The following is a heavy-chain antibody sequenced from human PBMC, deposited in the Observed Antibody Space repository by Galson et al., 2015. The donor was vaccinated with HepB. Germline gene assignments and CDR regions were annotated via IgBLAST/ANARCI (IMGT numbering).Heavy chain of an antibody. V-gene: IGHV4-4*07. CDR2: IYSSGSS. Sequence: ETLSLTCIVSGGSISSYYWSWIRQPAGKGLEWIGRIYSSGSSNYNPSLKSRVTMSVDMSKNQFSLKLTSVTAADTAVYYCARVDYYYDSSGYSYYFDYWGQGTLVTVSS. CDR3: ARVDYYYDSSGYSYYFDY. D-gene: IGHD3-22*01. J-gene: IGHJ4*02. CDR1: GGSISSYY.